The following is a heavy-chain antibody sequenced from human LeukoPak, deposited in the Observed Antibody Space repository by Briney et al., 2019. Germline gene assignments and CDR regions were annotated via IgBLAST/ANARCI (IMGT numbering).Heavy chain of an antibody. V-gene: IGHV4-38-2*01. J-gene: IGHJ5*02. CDR2: IFHTGST. D-gene: IGHD2-15*01. Sequence: SETLSLTCAVSGYSISSGYYWGWIRQPPGKGLEWIGSIFHTGSTYYNPSLKGRVTISVDTSKNQFSLKLSSVTAEDTAVYYCARPGLRSLYSWFDPWGQGTLVTVSS. CDR3: ARPGLRSLYSWFDP. CDR1: GYSISSGYY.